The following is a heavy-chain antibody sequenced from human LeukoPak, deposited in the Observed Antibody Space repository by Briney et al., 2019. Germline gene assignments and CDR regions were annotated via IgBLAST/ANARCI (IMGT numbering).Heavy chain of an antibody. Sequence: PGGSLRLSCEASGFTFSAYAMTWVRQAPGQGLEWVSSIGSDNKPHYSESVKGRFAISRDNSKSMLFLQLNSLRAEDTALYYCARGYGDYLGDYWGQGTLVTVSS. CDR1: GFTFSAYA. J-gene: IGHJ4*02. CDR3: ARGYGDYLGDY. V-gene: IGHV3-23*05. CDR2: IGSDNKP. D-gene: IGHD4-17*01.